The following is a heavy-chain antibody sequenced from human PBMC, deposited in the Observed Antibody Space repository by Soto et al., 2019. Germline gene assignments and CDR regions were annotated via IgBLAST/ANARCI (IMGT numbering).Heavy chain of an antibody. CDR3: ARGDGDRYDGNGYLGRH. V-gene: IGHV3-74*01. J-gene: IGHJ4*02. Sequence: EVQLVESGGGLVQPGESLTLSCAASGFPFSSYWMHWVRQAPGKGLVWVSRIKSDGSGTYYADSVQDRFTISRDNARNTLNRQMNARRVEDTAVYFCARGDGDRYDGNGYLGRHWGQGTLVTVSS. D-gene: IGHD3-22*01. CDR2: IKSDGSGT. CDR1: GFPFSSYW.